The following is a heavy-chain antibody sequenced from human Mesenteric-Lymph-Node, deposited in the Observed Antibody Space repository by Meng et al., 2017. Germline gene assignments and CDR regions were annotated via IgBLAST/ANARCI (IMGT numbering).Heavy chain of an antibody. V-gene: IGHV3-23*01. CDR1: GFTISNTW. CDR2: ISGSGGST. CDR3: AKEGYCTNGVCGSRYGMDV. Sequence: GESLKISCTISGFTISNTWMTWVRQGPGKGLEWVSAISGSGGSTYYADSVKGRFTISRDNSKNTLYLQMNSLRAEDTAVYYCAKEGYCTNGVCGSRYGMDVWGQGTTVTVSS. J-gene: IGHJ6*02. D-gene: IGHD2-8*01.